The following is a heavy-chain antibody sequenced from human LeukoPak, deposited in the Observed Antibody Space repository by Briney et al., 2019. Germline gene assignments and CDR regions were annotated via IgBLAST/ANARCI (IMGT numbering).Heavy chain of an antibody. J-gene: IGHJ4*02. Sequence: SQTLSLTCTVSGGSISSGGYYWSWIRQPPGKGLEWIGYIYHSGSTYYNPSLKSRVTISVDRSKNQFSLRLSFVTAADTAVYYCARDYGYYDSSGPLWGQGTLVTVSS. CDR1: GGSISSGGYY. D-gene: IGHD3-22*01. CDR2: IYHSGST. V-gene: IGHV4-30-2*01. CDR3: ARDYGYYDSSGPL.